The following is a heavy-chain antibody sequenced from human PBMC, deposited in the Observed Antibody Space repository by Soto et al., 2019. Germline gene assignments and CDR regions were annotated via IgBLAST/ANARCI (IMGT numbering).Heavy chain of an antibody. Sequence: ASVKVSCKASGYTFTSYYMHWVRQAPGQGLEWMGIINPSSGGTSFAQKFQGRVTMTRDTSTSTVYMALSSLRSEDTAVYYCARGHCSSTTCPFYYYYAMDVWGQGTTVTVSS. CDR2: INPSSGGT. D-gene: IGHD2-2*01. V-gene: IGHV1-46*01. CDR3: ARGHCSSTTCPFYYYYAMDV. J-gene: IGHJ6*02. CDR1: GYTFTSYY.